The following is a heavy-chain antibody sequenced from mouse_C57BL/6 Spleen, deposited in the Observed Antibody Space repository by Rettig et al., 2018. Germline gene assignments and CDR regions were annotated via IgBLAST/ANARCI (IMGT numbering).Heavy chain of an antibody. V-gene: IGHV1-5*01. J-gene: IGHJ1*03. CDR3: TRASNYGYWYFDV. D-gene: IGHD2-5*01. Sequence: YNQKFKGKAKLTAVTSASTAYMELSSLTNEDSAVYYCTRASNYGYWYFDVWGTGTTVTVSS.